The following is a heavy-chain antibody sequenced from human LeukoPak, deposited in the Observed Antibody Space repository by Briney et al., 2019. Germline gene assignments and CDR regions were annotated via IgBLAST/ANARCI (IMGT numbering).Heavy chain of an antibody. CDR1: GFSFGTYS. D-gene: IGHD6-6*01. V-gene: IGHV3-30*03. CDR2: ILYDGNNK. CDR3: ARLYSSSSGLRASDY. Sequence: GGSLRLSCAGSGFSFGTYSMNWVRQAPGKGLELVAVILYDGNNKHYAESVKGRFTISRDNSNNMLYLQMNSLRPEDTAVYYCARLYSSSSGLRASDYWGQGTLVTVSS. J-gene: IGHJ4*02.